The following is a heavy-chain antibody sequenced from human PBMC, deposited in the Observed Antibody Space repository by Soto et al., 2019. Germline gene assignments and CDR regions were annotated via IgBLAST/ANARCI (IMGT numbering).Heavy chain of an antibody. D-gene: IGHD3-3*01. Sequence: PGWALRLSCAASGFTFSNAWMSWVRQAPGKGLEWVGPIKSKTDVGTTDYAAPVKGRFTISRDDSKNTLYLQMNSLKTEDTAVYYCTTRLRFLEWLLSLEGAFDIWGQGTMVTASS. CDR3: TTRLRFLEWLLSLEGAFDI. CDR1: GFTFSNAW. CDR2: IKSKTDVGTT. V-gene: IGHV3-15*01. J-gene: IGHJ3*02.